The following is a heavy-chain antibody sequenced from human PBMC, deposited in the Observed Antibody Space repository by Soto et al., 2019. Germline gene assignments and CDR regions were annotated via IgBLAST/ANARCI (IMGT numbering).Heavy chain of an antibody. CDR3: ASRGVYYDFWSGYYNPAYWFDP. D-gene: IGHD3-3*01. CDR1: GGSFSGYY. Sequence: SETLSLTCAVYGGSFSGYYWSWIRQPPGKGLEWIGEINHSGSTNYNPSLKSRVTISVDTSKNQFSLKLSSVTAADTAVYYCASRGVYYDFWSGYYNPAYWFDPWGQGTLVTVSS. V-gene: IGHV4-34*01. J-gene: IGHJ5*02. CDR2: INHSGST.